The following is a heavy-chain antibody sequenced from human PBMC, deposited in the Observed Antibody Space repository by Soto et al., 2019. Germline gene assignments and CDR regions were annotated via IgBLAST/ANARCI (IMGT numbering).Heavy chain of an antibody. Sequence: QVQLVESGGGVVQPGRSLRLSCAASGCTFSSYAMHWVRQAPGEGLEWVAVISCDGGRNKYYADSAKGRFTISRDNSRNTQYMQMNSLGAEDTAVYYCARVVVTITDEYDGMDVWGLGATVTVSS. CDR1: GCTFSSYA. CDR2: ISCDGGRNK. J-gene: IGHJ6*02. CDR3: ARVVVTITDEYDGMDV. D-gene: IGHD5-12*01. V-gene: IGHV3-30-3*01.